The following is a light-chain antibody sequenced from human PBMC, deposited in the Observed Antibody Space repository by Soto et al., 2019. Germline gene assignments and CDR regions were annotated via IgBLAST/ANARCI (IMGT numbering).Light chain of an antibody. J-gene: IGLJ1*01. V-gene: IGLV2-14*01. Sequence: QSALTQPASVSASPGQSITISCTGTSSDVGGYNYVSWYQQHPGKAPKLMIYDVNNRPSGVSNRFSGSKSGNTAFLTISGLQAEDEAEYYCSSYSTTSSMVFGTGTKLTVL. CDR1: SSDVGGYNY. CDR3: SSYSTTSSMV. CDR2: DVN.